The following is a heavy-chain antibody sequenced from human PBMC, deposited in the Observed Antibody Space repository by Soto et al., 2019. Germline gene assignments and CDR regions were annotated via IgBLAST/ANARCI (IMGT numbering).Heavy chain of an antibody. J-gene: IGHJ4*02. CDR3: AKDQMVRGVIQYYFDY. CDR2: ISGSGGST. V-gene: IGHV3-23*01. D-gene: IGHD3-10*01. Sequence: EVQLLESGGGLVQPGGSPRLSCAASGFTFSSYAMSWVRQAPGKGLEWVSAISGSGGSTYYADSVKGRFTISRDNSKNTLYLQMNSLRAEDTAVYYCAKDQMVRGVIQYYFDYWGQGTLVTVSS. CDR1: GFTFSSYA.